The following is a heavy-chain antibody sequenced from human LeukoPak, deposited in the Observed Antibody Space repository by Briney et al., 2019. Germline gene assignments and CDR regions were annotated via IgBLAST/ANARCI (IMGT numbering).Heavy chain of an antibody. D-gene: IGHD2-21*02. V-gene: IGHV1-46*01. CDR2: INPSDGTT. J-gene: IGHJ4*02. CDR1: GYTFTSYY. CDR3: ARDNCGGDCHFDY. Sequence: ASVKVSCKPSGYTFTSYYMHWVRQAPGQGLEWVGIINPSDGTTRYAQKFQGRVTMTRDMSTRTVYMELSTLRSDDTAVYHCARDNCGGDCHFDYWGQGTLVTVSS.